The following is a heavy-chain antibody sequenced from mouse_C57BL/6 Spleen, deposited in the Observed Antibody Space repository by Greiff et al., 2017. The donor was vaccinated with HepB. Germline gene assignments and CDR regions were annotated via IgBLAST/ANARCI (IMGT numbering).Heavy chain of an antibody. V-gene: IGHV1-82*01. CDR1: GYAFSSSW. Sequence: VQLQESGPELVKPGASVKISCKASGYAFSSSWMNWVKQRPGKGLEWIGRIYPGDGDTNYNGKFKGKATLTADKSSSTAYMQLSSLTSEDSAVYVCARGDGYSIFDYWVQGTTLTVSS. D-gene: IGHD2-3*01. J-gene: IGHJ2*01. CDR3: ARGDGYSIFDY. CDR2: IYPGDGDT.